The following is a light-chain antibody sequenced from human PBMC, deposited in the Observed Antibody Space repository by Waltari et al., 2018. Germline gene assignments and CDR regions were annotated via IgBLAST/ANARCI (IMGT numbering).Light chain of an antibody. Sequence: EIVFTQSPGTLSLSPGERAPLSCRARQSVSRALAWYQQKPGQAPRLLIYGASNRATGIPDRFSGSGSGTDFSLTISSLEPEDFAVYYCQHYLRLPATFGQGTKVEIK. V-gene: IGKV3-20*01. CDR2: GAS. CDR1: QSVSRA. CDR3: QHYLRLPAT. J-gene: IGKJ1*01.